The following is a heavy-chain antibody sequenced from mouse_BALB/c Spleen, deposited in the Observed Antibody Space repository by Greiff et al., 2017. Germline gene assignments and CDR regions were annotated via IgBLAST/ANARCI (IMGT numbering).Heavy chain of an antibody. CDR3: ARVGSTMITYFDY. CDR2: IYPGDGDT. J-gene: IGHJ2*01. CDR1: GYAFSSYW. D-gene: IGHD2-4*01. Sequence: QVQLQQSGAELVRPGSSVKISCKASGYAFSSYWMNWVKQRPGQGLEWIGQIYPGDGDTNYNGKFKGKATLTADKSSRTAYMQLSSLTSEDSAVYFCARVGSTMITYFDYWGQGTTLTVSS. V-gene: IGHV1-80*01.